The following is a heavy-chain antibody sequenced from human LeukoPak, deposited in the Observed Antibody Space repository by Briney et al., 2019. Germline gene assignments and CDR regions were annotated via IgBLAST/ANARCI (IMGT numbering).Heavy chain of an antibody. J-gene: IGHJ6*04. CDR2: IYYSGNT. CDR3: ARGLGYCSGGSCYSGYYYGMDV. CDR1: GGSISSGGYY. Sequence: PSQTLSLTCTVSGGSISSGGYYWSWIRQHPGKGLEWIGYIYYSGNTYYNPSLKGRVTISVDTSKNQFSLKLSFVTAADTAVYYCARGLGYCSGGSCYSGYYYGMDVWGKGTTVTVSS. V-gene: IGHV4-31*03. D-gene: IGHD2-15*01.